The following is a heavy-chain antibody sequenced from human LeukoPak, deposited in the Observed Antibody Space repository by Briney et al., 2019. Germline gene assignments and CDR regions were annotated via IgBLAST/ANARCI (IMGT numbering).Heavy chain of an antibody. CDR3: ASWGSYRYMSDY. D-gene: IGHD3-16*02. V-gene: IGHV3-21*01. Sequence: GGSLRLSCAASGFTFSSYSMNWVRQAPGKGLEWVSSISSSSSCIYYADSVKGRFTTSRDNAKNSLYLQMNSLRAEDTAVYYCASWGSYRYMSDYWGQGTLVTVSS. J-gene: IGHJ4*02. CDR1: GFTFSSYS. CDR2: ISSSSSCI.